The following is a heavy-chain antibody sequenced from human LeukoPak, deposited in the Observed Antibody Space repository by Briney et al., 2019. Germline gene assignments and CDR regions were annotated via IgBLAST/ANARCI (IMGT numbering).Heavy chain of an antibody. V-gene: IGHV3-21*01. Sequence: KPGGSLRLSCAASGFTFSSYSMNWVRQAPGEGLEWVSYISSSSSYIYYADSVKGRFTISRDNAKNSLYLQMNSLRAEDTAVYYCARDGSPRTHYYYYYYMDVWGKGTTVTVSS. CDR3: ARDGSPRTHYYYYYYMDV. CDR1: GFTFSSYS. D-gene: IGHD1-14*01. CDR2: ISSSSSYI. J-gene: IGHJ6*03.